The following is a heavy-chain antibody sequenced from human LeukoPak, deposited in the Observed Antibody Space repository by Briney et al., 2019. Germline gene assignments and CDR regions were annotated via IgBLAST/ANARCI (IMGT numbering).Heavy chain of an antibody. Sequence: GGSLRLSCAASGFTVSSNYMSWVRQAPGKGLEWVSVIYSGGSTYYADYAKGRFTISRDNSKNTLYLQMNSLRAEDTAVYYCARVLRDYGDYIPPGAFDIWGQGTMVTVSS. D-gene: IGHD4-17*01. CDR2: IYSGGST. V-gene: IGHV3-66*01. CDR3: ARVLRDYGDYIPPGAFDI. J-gene: IGHJ3*02. CDR1: GFTVSSNY.